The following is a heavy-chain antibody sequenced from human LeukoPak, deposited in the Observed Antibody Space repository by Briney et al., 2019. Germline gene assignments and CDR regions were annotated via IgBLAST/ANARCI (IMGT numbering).Heavy chain of an antibody. CDR2: INHSGST. J-gene: IGHJ3*02. Sequence: SETLSLTCAVYGGSFSGYYWSWIRQPPGKGLEWIGEINHSGSTNYNPSLKSRVTISVDTSKNQFSLKLSSVTAADTSLYYCAPYSSGSRNAFDIWGQGTMVTVSS. D-gene: IGHD3-22*01. CDR1: GGSFSGYY. V-gene: IGHV4-34*09. CDR3: APYSSGSRNAFDI.